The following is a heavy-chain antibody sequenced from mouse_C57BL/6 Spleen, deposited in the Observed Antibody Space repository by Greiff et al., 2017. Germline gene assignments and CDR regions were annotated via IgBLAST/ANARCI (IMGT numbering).Heavy chain of an antibody. Sequence: QVHVKQSGAELVKPGASVKISCKASGYAFSSYWMNWVKQRPGKGLEWIGQIYPGDGDTNYNGKFKGKATLTADKSSSTAYMQLSSLTSEDSAVYFCAPPNWDNAMDYWGQGTSVTVSS. V-gene: IGHV1-80*01. D-gene: IGHD4-1*01. CDR1: GYAFSSYW. J-gene: IGHJ4*01. CDR3: APPNWDNAMDY. CDR2: IYPGDGDT.